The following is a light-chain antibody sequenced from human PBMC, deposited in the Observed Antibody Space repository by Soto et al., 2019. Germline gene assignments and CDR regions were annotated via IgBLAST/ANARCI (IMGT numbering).Light chain of an antibody. CDR1: ASNIGNNY. CDR2: ENY. CDR3: GAWDNSLTGGV. Sequence: QSVLTQPPSVSAAPGQKVTISCSGSASNIGNNYVSWYQQLPGTAPKLLIYENYERPSGIPDRFSGSKSGTSATLGITGLQTGDEADYYCGAWDNSLTGGVFGGRTKVTVL. V-gene: IGLV1-51*02. J-gene: IGLJ2*01.